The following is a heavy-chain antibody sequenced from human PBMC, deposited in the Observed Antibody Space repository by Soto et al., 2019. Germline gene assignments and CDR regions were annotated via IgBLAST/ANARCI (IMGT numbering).Heavy chain of an antibody. CDR2: IIPIFGTA. CDR3: ARVPWPPYCGGDCDPSFDY. J-gene: IGHJ4*02. CDR1: GGTFSSYA. Sequence: SVKVSCKASGGTFSSYAISWVRQAPGQGLEWMGGIIPIFGTATYAQKFQGRVTITADKSTSTAYMELSSLRSEDTAVYYCARVPWPPYCGGDCDPSFDYWGQGTLVTVSS. D-gene: IGHD2-21*02. V-gene: IGHV1-69*06.